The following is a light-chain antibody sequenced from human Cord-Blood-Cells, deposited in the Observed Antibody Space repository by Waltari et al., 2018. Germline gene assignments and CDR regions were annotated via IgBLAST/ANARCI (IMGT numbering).Light chain of an antibody. J-gene: IGLJ2*01. CDR1: SRDVGGYNY. CDR2: DVS. Sequence: QSALTQPASVSGSPGRPITIPCTGTSRDVGGYNYFSWYQQHPGKAPKLLIYDVSNRPSGVSNRFSGSKSGNTASLTISGLQAEDEAYYYCSSYTSSSTVVFGGGTKLTVL. CDR3: SSYTSSSTVV. V-gene: IGLV2-14*01.